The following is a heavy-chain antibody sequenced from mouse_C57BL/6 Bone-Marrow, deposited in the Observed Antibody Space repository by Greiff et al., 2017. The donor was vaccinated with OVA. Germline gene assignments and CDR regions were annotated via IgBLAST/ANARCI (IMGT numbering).Heavy chain of an antibody. CDR1: GFTFSDYY. CDR3: ARWLLRDAMDY. D-gene: IGHD2-3*01. J-gene: IGHJ4*01. V-gene: IGHV5-12*01. Sequence: EVQVVESGGGLVQPGGSLKLSCAASGFTFSDYYMYWVRQTPEKRLEWVAYISNGGGSTYYPDTVKGRFTISRANAKNPLYLQIRRLKSEDTAMYYCARWLLRDAMDYWGQGASVTVAS. CDR2: ISNGGGST.